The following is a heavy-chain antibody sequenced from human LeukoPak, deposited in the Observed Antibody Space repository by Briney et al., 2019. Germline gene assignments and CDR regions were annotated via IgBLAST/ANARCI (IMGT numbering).Heavy chain of an antibody. Sequence: ASVKVSCKASGYTFTSYDINWVRQATGQGLEWMGWMNPNSGNTGYAQKFQGRVTMTRNTSISTAYMQLSSLRSAATAVYYCSRAPLAAAAPSRLCDPWGQGNLVTVSS. CDR2: MNPNSGNT. D-gene: IGHD6-13*01. CDR3: SRAPLAAAAPSRLCDP. V-gene: IGHV1-8*01. CDR1: GYTFTSYD. J-gene: IGHJ5*02.